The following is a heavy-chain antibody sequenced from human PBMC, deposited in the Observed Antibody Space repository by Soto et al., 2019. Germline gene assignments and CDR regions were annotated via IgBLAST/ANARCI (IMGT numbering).Heavy chain of an antibody. J-gene: IGHJ5*02. CDR2: IYYSGST. Sequence: SETLSLTCTVSGGSISSGGYYWSWIRQHPGKGLEWIGYIYYSGSTYYNPSLKSRVTISVDTSKNQFSLKLSSVTAADTAVYYCARDVHYGSGSLNNWFDPWGQGTLVTVSS. CDR1: GGSISSGGYY. CDR3: ARDVHYGSGSLNNWFDP. V-gene: IGHV4-31*03. D-gene: IGHD3-10*01.